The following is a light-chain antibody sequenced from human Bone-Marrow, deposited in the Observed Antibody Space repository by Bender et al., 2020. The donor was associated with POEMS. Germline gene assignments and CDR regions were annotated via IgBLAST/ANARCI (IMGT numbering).Light chain of an antibody. CDR2: SNN. J-gene: IGLJ3*02. CDR3: SLWDDSLNGWV. V-gene: IGLV1-44*01. CDR1: SSNFGNNA. Sequence: QSVLTQPPSASGTPGQSVTISCSGTSSNFGNNAANWYQHVPGTAPKLLIYSNNQRPSGVPDRISASTSGTSASLAISGLHSDDEADYYCSLWDDSLNGWVFGGGTKLTVL.